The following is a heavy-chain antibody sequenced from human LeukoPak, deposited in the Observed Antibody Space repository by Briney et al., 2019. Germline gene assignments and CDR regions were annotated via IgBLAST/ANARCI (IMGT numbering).Heavy chain of an antibody. CDR1: GFTFSSYA. V-gene: IGHV3-30-3*01. CDR2: ISYDGSNK. Sequence: GRSLRLSCAASGFTFSSYAMHWVRQAPGKGLEWVAVISYDGSNKYYADSVKGRFTISRDNSKNSLYLQMNSLRAEDTAVYYCARQGERGILTGQDYWGQGTLVTVSS. D-gene: IGHD3-9*01. CDR3: ARQGERGILTGQDY. J-gene: IGHJ4*02.